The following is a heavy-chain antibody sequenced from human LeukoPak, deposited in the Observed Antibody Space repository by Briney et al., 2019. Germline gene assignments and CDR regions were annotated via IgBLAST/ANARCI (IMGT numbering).Heavy chain of an antibody. D-gene: IGHD3-16*01. J-gene: IGHJ4*02. Sequence: SSETLSLTCSVSDASISSYYWSWIRESWEKGLEWIGYIYYSGYTDYNPSLQSRVLISVDTSRSQFSLNLTSVTAADTAIYYCAISEGSDAGFAYWGQGTLVTVSS. CDR2: IYYSGYT. CDR3: AISEGSDAGFAY. V-gene: IGHV4-59*13. CDR1: DASISSYY.